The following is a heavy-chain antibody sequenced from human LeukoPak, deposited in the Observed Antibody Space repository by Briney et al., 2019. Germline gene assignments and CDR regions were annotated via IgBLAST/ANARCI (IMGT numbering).Heavy chain of an antibody. CDR2: IWYDGSNK. V-gene: IGHV3-33*06. CDR1: GFTFSSYG. Sequence: GGSLRLSCAASGFTFSSYGMHWVRQAPGKGLEWVSVIWYDGSNKYCADSVKGRCTISRDNSKNTLYLQMNSLRAEDTAVYYCAKPGDDYGDSGYFDYWGQGTLVTVSS. J-gene: IGHJ4*02. CDR3: AKPGDDYGDSGYFDY. D-gene: IGHD4-17*01.